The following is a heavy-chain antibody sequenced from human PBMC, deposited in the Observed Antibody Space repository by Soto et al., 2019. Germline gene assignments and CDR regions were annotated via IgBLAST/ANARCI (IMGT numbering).Heavy chain of an antibody. Sequence: QGQLVESGGGEVQPGRSLTISCAASGFTFSTYGMHWVRQTPGKGLEWVAVISYDGTNKFYSDSVKGRFTISRDNFKNTLTLQMNSLGADDTAVYSCAKDLQSYGDYDYYCYGMDVWGLGTRVTVSS. V-gene: IGHV3-30*18. CDR3: AKDLQSYGDYDYYCYGMDV. CDR2: ISYDGTNK. D-gene: IGHD4-17*01. CDR1: GFTFSTYG. J-gene: IGHJ6*02.